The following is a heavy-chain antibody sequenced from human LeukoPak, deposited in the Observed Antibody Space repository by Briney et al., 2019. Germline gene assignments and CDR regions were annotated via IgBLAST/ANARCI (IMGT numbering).Heavy chain of an antibody. CDR1: GYTFTGYY. CDR2: INPNTGAT. D-gene: IGHD2-15*01. V-gene: IGHV1-2*02. CDR3: ARDERFCNGDNHYPDLGY. Sequence: ASVKVSCKASGYTFTGYYMFWVRQAPGQGLEWMGWINPNTGATKHAQNFQGRVTLTRDTSTRTTFMELSSLRSDDTAFYYCARDERFCNGDNHYPDLGYWGQGTLVTVSS. J-gene: IGHJ4*02.